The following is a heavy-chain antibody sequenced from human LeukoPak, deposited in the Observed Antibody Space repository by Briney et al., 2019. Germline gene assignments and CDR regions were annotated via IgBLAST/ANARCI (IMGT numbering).Heavy chain of an antibody. CDR2: ISSSSSYI. J-gene: IGHJ5*02. V-gene: IGHV3-21*01. D-gene: IGHD3-10*01. CDR3: TRDGFVWFGESDPTSWFDP. Sequence: GGSLRLSCAASGFTFSSYNMNWVRQAPGKGLEWVSSISSSSSYIYYADSVKGRFIISRDNAKNSLYLQMNSLRAEDTAVYYCTRDGFVWFGESDPTSWFDPWGQGTLVTVSS. CDR1: GFTFSSYN.